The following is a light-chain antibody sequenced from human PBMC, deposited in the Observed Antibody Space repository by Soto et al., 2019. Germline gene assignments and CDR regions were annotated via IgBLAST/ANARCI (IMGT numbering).Light chain of an antibody. J-gene: IGKJ4*01. V-gene: IGKV1-17*02. CDR3: LEHSLYPLLT. Sequence: DIQMTQSPSSLSASVGDSVTITCRPSQDIRNDLGWFQVKPGKAPKSLIYAASRLQSGVPSRFSGSGSETEFSLTIINLQPEDFATYYCLEHSLYPLLTFGGGTKVEIK. CDR2: AAS. CDR1: QDIRND.